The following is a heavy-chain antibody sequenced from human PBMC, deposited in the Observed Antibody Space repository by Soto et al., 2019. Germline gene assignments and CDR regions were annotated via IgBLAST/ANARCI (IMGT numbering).Heavy chain of an antibody. J-gene: IGHJ6*03. CDR2: ISASNGDT. CDR1: GYTFTSHG. Sequence: ASVKVSCKASGYTFTSHGISWVRQAPGQGPEWMGWISASNGDTNYAQKFQGRLTVTTDTSTSTGYMELRSLRSEDTAVYYCARMVRGSNIDNYHYMDVWGKGTTVTVSS. D-gene: IGHD3-10*01. CDR3: ARMVRGSNIDNYHYMDV. V-gene: IGHV1-18*01.